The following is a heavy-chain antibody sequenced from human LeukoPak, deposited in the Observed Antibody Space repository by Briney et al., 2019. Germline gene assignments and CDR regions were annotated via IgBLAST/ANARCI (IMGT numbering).Heavy chain of an antibody. CDR3: TRVTQGRIDY. V-gene: IGHV3-23*01. J-gene: IGHJ4*02. Sequence: GGSLRLSCAASGFSFSSYAMSWVRQAPGKGLQWVSEVSGSGGRTFYADSVNGRLTISRDNSNNTVFLQMNSLRAEDTAVYYCTRVTQGRIDYWGQGTLVTVSS. D-gene: IGHD2-21*02. CDR2: VSGSGGRT. CDR1: GFSFSSYA.